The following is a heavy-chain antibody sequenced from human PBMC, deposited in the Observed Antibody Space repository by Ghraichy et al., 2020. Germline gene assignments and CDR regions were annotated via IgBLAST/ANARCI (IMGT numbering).Heavy chain of an antibody. CDR3: ARGSHCRSTSCYLPFDY. J-gene: IGHJ4*02. CDR1: GFTFSDYA. Sequence: GGSLRLSCTASGFTFSDYALHWVRQAAGKGKEWVSVISYDGSNDYYADAVKGRFTISRDNSKDTLYLQMSSLRAEDTAVYYCARGSHCRSTSCYLPFDYWGQGTLVTVSS. CDR2: ISYDGSND. V-gene: IGHV3-30*14. D-gene: IGHD2-2*01.